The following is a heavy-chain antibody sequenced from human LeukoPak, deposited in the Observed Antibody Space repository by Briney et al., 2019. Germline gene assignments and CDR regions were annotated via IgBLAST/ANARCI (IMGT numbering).Heavy chain of an antibody. Sequence: TGGSLRLSCAASGFNFSSYEMGRVRQAPGKGPEWVWAIRDSATRTYFADSVKGRFTIYRDNFKNTLHLHMNSLRAEDTAVYYCAKDSRRTSGWYYFDYWGQGTLVTVSS. V-gene: IGHV3-23*01. CDR1: GFNFSSYE. J-gene: IGHJ4*02. CDR3: AKDSRRTSGWYYFDY. CDR2: IRDSATRT. D-gene: IGHD6-19*01.